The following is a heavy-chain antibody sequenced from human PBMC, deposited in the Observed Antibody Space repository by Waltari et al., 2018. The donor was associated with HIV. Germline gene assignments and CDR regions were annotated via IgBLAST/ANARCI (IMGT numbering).Heavy chain of an antibody. J-gene: IGHJ4*02. V-gene: IGHV3-33*01. CDR1: GFTFSSYA. Sequence: QVQLVESGGGVVQPGKSLRLSCAASGFTFSSYAMHWVRQAPGKGLGWVAVIWHDANNQYYADSVQGRFTISRDNSKTTLYLQMNSLRAEDTALYYCARDSPAFSRGTEELDYWGQGTLVTVSS. CDR3: ARDSPAFSRGTEELDY. D-gene: IGHD2-2*01. CDR2: IWHDANNQ.